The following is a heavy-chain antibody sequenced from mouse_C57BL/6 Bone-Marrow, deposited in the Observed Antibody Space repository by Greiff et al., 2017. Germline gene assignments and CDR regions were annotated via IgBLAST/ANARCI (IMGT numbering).Heavy chain of an antibody. D-gene: IGHD2-4*01. V-gene: IGHV5-9*01. CDR2: ISGGGGNT. CDR1: GFTFSSYT. Sequence: EVKLVESGGGLVKPGGSLKLSCAASGFTFSSYTMSWVRQTPVKRLEWVATISGGGGNTYYPDSVKGRFTISRDNAKNTLYLQMSSLRSEDTALYYCAIYDYGDFDVWGTGTTVTVSS. CDR3: AIYDYGDFDV. J-gene: IGHJ1*03.